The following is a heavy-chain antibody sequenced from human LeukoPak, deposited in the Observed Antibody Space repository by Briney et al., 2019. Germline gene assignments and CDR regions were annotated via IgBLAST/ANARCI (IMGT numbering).Heavy chain of an antibody. D-gene: IGHD3-16*01. Sequence: GGSLRLSCAASGFTFSSYAMHWVRQAPGKGLEWVSYISSSGSTIHYADSVKGRFTISRDNAKNSLYLQMNSLRAEDTAVYYCAKELIMRFDYWGQGTLVTVSS. J-gene: IGHJ4*02. V-gene: IGHV3-48*04. CDR3: AKELIMRFDY. CDR1: GFTFSSYA. CDR2: ISSSGSTI.